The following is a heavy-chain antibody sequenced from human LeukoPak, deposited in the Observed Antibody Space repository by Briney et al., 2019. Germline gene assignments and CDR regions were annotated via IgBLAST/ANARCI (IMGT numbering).Heavy chain of an antibody. Sequence: PSETLSLTCAVSGGSISSSNWWSWVRQPPGKGLEWIGEIYHSGSTNYNPSLKSRVTISVDTSKNQFSLKLSSVTAAGTAVYYCARGVRSTSWGYYYGMDVWGKGTTVTVSS. J-gene: IGHJ6*04. V-gene: IGHV4-4*02. CDR2: IYHSGST. D-gene: IGHD2-2*01. CDR1: GGSISSSNW. CDR3: ARGVRSTSWGYYYGMDV.